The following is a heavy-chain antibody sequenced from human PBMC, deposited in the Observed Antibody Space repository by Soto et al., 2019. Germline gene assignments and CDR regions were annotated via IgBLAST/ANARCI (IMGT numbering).Heavy chain of an antibody. CDR1: GGSISSGGYY. J-gene: IGHJ6*02. V-gene: IGHV4-31*03. D-gene: IGHD4-4*01. CDR2: IYYSGST. Sequence: SETLSLTCTVSGGSISSGGYYWSWIRQHPGKGLEWIGYIYYSGSTYYNPSLKSRVTISVDTSKNQFSLKLSSVTAADTAVYYCARAYSNYDYYYGMGVWGQGTTVTVSS. CDR3: ARAYSNYDYYYGMGV.